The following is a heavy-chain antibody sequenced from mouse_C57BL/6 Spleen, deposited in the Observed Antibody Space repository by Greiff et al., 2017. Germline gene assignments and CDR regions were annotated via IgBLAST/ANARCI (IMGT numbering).Heavy chain of an antibody. CDR1: GFTFSDYY. D-gene: IGHD4-1*01. V-gene: IGHV5-16*01. Sequence: EVMLVESEGGLVQPGSSMKLSCTASGFTFSDYYMAWVRQVPEKGLEWVANINYDGSSTYYLDSLKSRFIISSDNAKNILYLQMSSLKSEDTATYYCARTGTDAMDYWGQGTSVTVSS. CDR2: INYDGSST. CDR3: ARTGTDAMDY. J-gene: IGHJ4*01.